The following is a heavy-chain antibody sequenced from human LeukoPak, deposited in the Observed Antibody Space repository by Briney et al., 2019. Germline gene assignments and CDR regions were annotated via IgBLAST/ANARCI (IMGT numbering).Heavy chain of an antibody. CDR2: ISGGGGST. V-gene: IGHV3-23*01. CDR3: AKDWKEVGYCASGSCYSDY. J-gene: IGHJ4*02. Sequence: PGGSLRLSCAASGFTFSTYAMSWVRQAPGKGLEWVSGISGGGGSTCYADSVKGRFTISRDNSKNTLYLQMNSLRAEDAAVYYCAKDWKEVGYCASGSCYSDYWGRGTLVTVSS. CDR1: GFTFSTYA. D-gene: IGHD2-15*01.